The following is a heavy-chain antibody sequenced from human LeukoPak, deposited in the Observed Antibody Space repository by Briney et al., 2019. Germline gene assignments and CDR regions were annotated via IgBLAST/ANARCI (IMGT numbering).Heavy chain of an antibody. V-gene: IGHV3-30-3*01. CDR3: TRGFPYDDPTEGYYYLMDV. CDR1: GFTFSSYN. CDR2: ISYDGTNK. J-gene: IGHJ6*02. D-gene: IGHD4-17*01. Sequence: PGGSLRLSCAASGFTFSSYNIHWVRQAPGKGLEWLSVISYDGTNKYYADSVKGRFTISRDNSMNMLYVQINSLRPEDTAVYYCTRGFPYDDPTEGYYYLMDVWGQGTTVTVSS.